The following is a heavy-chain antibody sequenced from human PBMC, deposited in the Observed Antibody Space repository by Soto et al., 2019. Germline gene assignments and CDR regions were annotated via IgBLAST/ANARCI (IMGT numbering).Heavy chain of an antibody. CDR2: IYYSGST. V-gene: IGHV4-59*05. CDR1: GGSISSCY. CDR3: ARHRPAVVITFGGRAHAFDI. J-gene: IGHJ3*02. Sequence: PSETLSLTCTVAGGSISSCYWSWIRQPPGKGMEWLGSIYYSGSTYYHPSLKTRVTISVDTSKNQFSLKLSSVTAADTAVYYCARHRPAVVITFGGRAHAFDIWGQGTMVTVSS. D-gene: IGHD3-16*01.